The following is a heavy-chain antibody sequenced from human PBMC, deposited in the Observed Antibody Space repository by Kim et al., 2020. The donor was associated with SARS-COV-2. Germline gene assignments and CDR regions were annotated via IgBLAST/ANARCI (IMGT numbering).Heavy chain of an antibody. V-gene: IGHV3-30*18. Sequence: GGSLRLSCAASGFTFSSYGMHWVRQAPGKGLEWVAVISYDGSNKYYADSVKGRFTISRDNSKNTLYLQMNSLRAEDTAVYYCAKVLLSNPSYWYFDLWGRGTLVTVSS. CDR1: GFTFSSYG. CDR3: AKVLLSNPSYWYFDL. J-gene: IGHJ2*01. CDR2: ISYDGSNK.